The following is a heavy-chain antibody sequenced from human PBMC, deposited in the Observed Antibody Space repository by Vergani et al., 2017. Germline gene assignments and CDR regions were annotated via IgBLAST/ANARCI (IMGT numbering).Heavy chain of an antibody. CDR2: IYYNGGT. CDR3: VRDQLARNYYYGMDV. J-gene: IGHJ6*02. D-gene: IGHD1-1*01. Sequence: QVQLQESGPGLVKPSQTLSLTCTVSGGSISSGDYYWSWIRQPPGKGLEWIGYIYYNGGTYYNPSLKSRVTISVDTSKNQFSLKLSSVTAADTAVYYCVRDQLARNYYYGMDVWGQGTTVTVSS. CDR1: GGSISSGDYY. V-gene: IGHV4-30-4*08.